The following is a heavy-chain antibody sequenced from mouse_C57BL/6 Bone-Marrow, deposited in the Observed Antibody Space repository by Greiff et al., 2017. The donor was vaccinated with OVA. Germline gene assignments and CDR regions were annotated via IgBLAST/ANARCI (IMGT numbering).Heavy chain of an antibody. J-gene: IGHJ3*01. V-gene: IGHV1-81*01. D-gene: IGHD2-4*01. CDR1: GYTFTSYG. Sequence: LVESGAELARPGASVKLSCKASGYTFTSYGISWVKQRTGQGLEWIGEIYPRSGNTYYNEKFKGKATLTADKSSSTAYMELRSLTSEDSAVYFCARWVYYDYDWFAYWGQGTLVTVSA. CDR3: ARWVYYDYDWFAY. CDR2: IYPRSGNT.